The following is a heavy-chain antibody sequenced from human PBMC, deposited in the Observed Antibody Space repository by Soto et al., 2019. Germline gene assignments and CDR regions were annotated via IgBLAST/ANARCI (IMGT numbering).Heavy chain of an antibody. V-gene: IGHV4-39*01. Sequence: PSETLSLTCTVSGDSITSSSHYWGWIRQPPGKGLECIANIYYDGNTYYNPSLKSRVAISLDTSKNQFSLRLNSVTAADTAVYYCARLGNYYQSLDPWGPGTLVTVSS. CDR3: ARLGNYYQSLDP. CDR2: IYYDGNT. J-gene: IGHJ5*02. CDR1: GDSITSSSHY. D-gene: IGHD4-4*01.